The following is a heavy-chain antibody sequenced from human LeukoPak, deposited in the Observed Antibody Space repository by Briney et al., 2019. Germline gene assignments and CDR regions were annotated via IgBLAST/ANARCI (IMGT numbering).Heavy chain of an antibody. CDR2: IYHSGST. V-gene: IGHV4-30-2*01. D-gene: IGHD2-15*01. Sequence: SETLSLTCAVSGGSISSGGYSWSWIRQPPGKGLEWIGYIYHSGSTYYNPSLKSRVTISVDRSKNQFSLKLSSVTAADTAVYYCARGWCRASGGSCSDFDYWGQGTLVTVSS. CDR3: ARGWCRASGGSCSDFDY. J-gene: IGHJ4*02. CDR1: GGSISSGGYS.